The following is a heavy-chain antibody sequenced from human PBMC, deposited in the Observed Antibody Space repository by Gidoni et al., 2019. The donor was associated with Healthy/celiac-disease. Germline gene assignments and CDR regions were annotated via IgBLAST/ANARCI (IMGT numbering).Heavy chain of an antibody. CDR2: INHSGST. Sequence: QVQLQQWGAGLLTPSETLSLTCAVYGGSFSGYYWSWIRQPPGKGLEWFGEINHSGSTNYHPSIKSRVTISVDTSKNQFSLKLSSVTAADTAVYYCARVNLGYCSGGSCYVSNWFDPWGQGTLVTVSS. CDR3: ARVNLGYCSGGSCYVSNWFDP. D-gene: IGHD2-15*01. V-gene: IGHV4-34*01. J-gene: IGHJ5*02. CDR1: GGSFSGYY.